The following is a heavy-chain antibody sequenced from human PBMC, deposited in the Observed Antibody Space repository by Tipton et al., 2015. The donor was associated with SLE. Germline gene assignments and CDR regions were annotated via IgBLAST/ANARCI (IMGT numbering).Heavy chain of an antibody. CDR2: IYYSGST. J-gene: IGHJ5*02. Sequence: TLSLTCTVSGGSLSSYYWSWIRQPPGKGLEWIGNIYYSGSTNYNPSMKSRVTLSVDTSKDQFSLKLTSVTAADTAVYFCAAMYGDARTNWVDPWGQGTLVTVSS. CDR1: GGSLSSYY. D-gene: IGHD4-17*01. V-gene: IGHV4-59*08. CDR3: AAMYGDARTNWVDP.